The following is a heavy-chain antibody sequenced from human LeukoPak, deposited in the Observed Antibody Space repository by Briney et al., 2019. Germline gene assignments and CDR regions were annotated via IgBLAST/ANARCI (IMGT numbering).Heavy chain of an antibody. D-gene: IGHD2/OR15-2a*01. CDR3: ARDLLPTRSHRSNWFDP. CDR2: INPSGGST. CDR1: GYTFTSYY. J-gene: IGHJ5*02. V-gene: IGHV1-46*01. Sequence: ASVKVSCKASGYTFTSYYMHWVRQAPGQGLEWMGIINPSGGSTSYAQKFQGRVTMTRDTSTSTVYMELSSLRPEDTAVYYCARDLLPTRSHRSNWFDPWGQGTLVTVSS.